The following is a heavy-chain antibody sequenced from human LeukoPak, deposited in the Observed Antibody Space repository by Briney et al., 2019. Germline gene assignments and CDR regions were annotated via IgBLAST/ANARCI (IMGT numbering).Heavy chain of an antibody. CDR2: IIPIFGTA. V-gene: IGHV1-69*05. Sequence: SVKVSCKASGDIFTSYAISWVRQAPGQGLELMGGIIPIFGTANYAQKFQGRVTITTDESTSTAYIEMSSLGSDATTAYYYWASSTSPARFDAWGQGTLVTVSS. CDR3: WASSTSPARFDA. J-gene: IGHJ5*02. D-gene: IGHD2-2*01. CDR1: GDIFTSYA.